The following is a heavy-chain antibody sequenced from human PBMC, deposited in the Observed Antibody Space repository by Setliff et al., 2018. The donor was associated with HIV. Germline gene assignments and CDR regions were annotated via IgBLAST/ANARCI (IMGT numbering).Heavy chain of an antibody. V-gene: IGHV4-34*01. J-gene: IGHJ5*02. CDR3: ARFYGDYETDNWFDP. Sequence: ASETLSLTCAVYGGSFSDYHWSWIRQSPGKGLQWIGDINHSGDTNYNTSLKDRVTIAVDTSKNQFSLKLNSVTAADTAVYYCARFYGDYETDNWFDPWGHGVLVTVSS. CDR2: INHSGDT. CDR1: GGSFSDYH. D-gene: IGHD4-17*01.